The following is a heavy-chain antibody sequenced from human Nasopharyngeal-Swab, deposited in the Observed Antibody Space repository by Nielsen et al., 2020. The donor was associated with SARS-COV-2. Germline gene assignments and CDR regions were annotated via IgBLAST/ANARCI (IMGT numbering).Heavy chain of an antibody. CDR3: ARVTRDGYNYDRFDY. CDR1: GGSISSYY. Sequence: ESLKISCPVSGGSISSYYWSWIRQPAGKGLEWIGRIYTSGSTNYNPSLKSRVTMSVDTSKNQFSLKLSSVTAADTAVYYCARVTRDGYNYDRFDYWGQGTLVTVSS. CDR2: IYTSGST. V-gene: IGHV4-4*07. D-gene: IGHD5-24*01. J-gene: IGHJ4*02.